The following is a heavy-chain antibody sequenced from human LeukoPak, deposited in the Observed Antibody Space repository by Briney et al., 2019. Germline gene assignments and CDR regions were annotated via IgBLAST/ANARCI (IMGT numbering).Heavy chain of an antibody. CDR3: ARDSGGSYSDFDY. V-gene: IGHV4-38-2*02. CDR1: GYSISSGYY. D-gene: IGHD1-26*01. J-gene: IGHJ4*02. CDR2: IYHSGST. Sequence: SETLSLTCTVSGYSISSGYYWGWIRQPPGKGLEWIGSIYHSGSTYYNPSLKSRVTISVDTSKNQFSLKLSSVTAADTAVYYCARDSGGSYSDFDYWGQGTLVTVSS.